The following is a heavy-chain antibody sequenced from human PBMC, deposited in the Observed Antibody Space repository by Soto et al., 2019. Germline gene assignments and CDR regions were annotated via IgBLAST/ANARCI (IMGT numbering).Heavy chain of an antibody. Sequence: QVQLVESGGGLVKPGGSLRLSCAASGFTFSDYYVSWIRQAPGRGLQWVSYIRTSGSTMYYADSVKGRFTVSRDNAKNSLYLRMNRLRAEDTAVYYCARGLWNFDLWGRGTLVTVSS. CDR1: GFTFSDYY. D-gene: IGHD3-16*01. CDR3: ARGLWNFDL. V-gene: IGHV3-11*01. J-gene: IGHJ2*01. CDR2: IRTSGSTM.